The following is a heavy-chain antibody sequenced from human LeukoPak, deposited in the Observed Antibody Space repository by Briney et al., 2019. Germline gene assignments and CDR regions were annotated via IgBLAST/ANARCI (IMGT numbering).Heavy chain of an antibody. Sequence: SETLSVTCTVSGGAISSYYWSWIRQPPGKGLEWIGYIYYSGSTNYNPSLKSRVTISVDTSKNQFSLKLSSVTAADTAVYYCARDPTTQTFDYWGQGTLVTVSS. CDR1: GGAISSYY. CDR2: IYYSGST. CDR3: ARDPTTQTFDY. D-gene: IGHD4-11*01. J-gene: IGHJ4*02. V-gene: IGHV4-59*01.